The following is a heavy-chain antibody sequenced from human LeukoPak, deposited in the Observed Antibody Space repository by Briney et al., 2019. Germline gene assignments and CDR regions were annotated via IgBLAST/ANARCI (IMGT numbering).Heavy chain of an antibody. CDR1: GGTFSSYA. V-gene: IGHV1-69*01. CDR2: IIPIFGTA. J-gene: IGHJ5*02. D-gene: IGHD4-17*01. Sequence: ASVKVSCKASGGTFSSYAISWVRQAPVQGLETMGGIIPIFGTANYAQKFQGRVTITADESTSTAYMELSSLRSEDTAVYYCARDAVNDYGDPNWFDPWGQGTLVTVSS. CDR3: ARDAVNDYGDPNWFDP.